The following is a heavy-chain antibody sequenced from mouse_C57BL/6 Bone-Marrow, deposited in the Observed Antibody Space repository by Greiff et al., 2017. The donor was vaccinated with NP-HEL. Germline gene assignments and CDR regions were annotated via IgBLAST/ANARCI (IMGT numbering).Heavy chain of an antibody. CDR3: ARGDYDEGFAY. V-gene: IGHV1-82*01. CDR2: IYPGDGDT. Sequence: QVQLQQSGPELVKPGASVKISCKASGYAFSSSWMNWVKQRPGKGLEWIGRIYPGDGDTNYNGKFKGKATLTADKSSSTAYMQLSSLTSEDSAVYFCARGDYDEGFAYWGQGTLVTVSA. J-gene: IGHJ3*01. CDR1: GYAFSSSW. D-gene: IGHD2-4*01.